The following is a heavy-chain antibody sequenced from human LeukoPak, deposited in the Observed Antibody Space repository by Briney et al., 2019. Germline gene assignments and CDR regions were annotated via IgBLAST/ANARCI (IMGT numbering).Heavy chain of an antibody. CDR1: GGSISSYY. CDR3: ARLDFWSGYSRYYFDY. Sequence: PSETLSLTCTVSGGSISSYYWSWIRQPPGKGLGWIGYIYTSGSTNYNPSLKSRVTISVDTSKNQFSLKLSSVTAADTAVYYCARLDFWSGYSRYYFDYWGQGTLVTVSS. J-gene: IGHJ4*02. CDR2: IYTSGST. V-gene: IGHV4-4*09. D-gene: IGHD3-3*01.